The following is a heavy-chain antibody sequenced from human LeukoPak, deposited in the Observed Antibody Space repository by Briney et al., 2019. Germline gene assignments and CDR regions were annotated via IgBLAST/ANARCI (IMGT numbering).Heavy chain of an antibody. J-gene: IGHJ4*02. CDR3: ARGGTHSSGLDY. CDR1: GGSINSYY. Sequence: KPSETLSLTCTVSGGSINSYYWSWIRQPPGKGLEWIGNIFHSGSTYYNPSLKSRVTISLDTSKNQFSLKLRSVTAADTAVYYCARGGTHSSGLDYWGQGTLVTVSS. D-gene: IGHD3-22*01. V-gene: IGHV4-59*12. CDR2: IFHSGST.